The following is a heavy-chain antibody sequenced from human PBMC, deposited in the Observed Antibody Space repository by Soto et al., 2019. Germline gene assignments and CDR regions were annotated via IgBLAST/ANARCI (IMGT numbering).Heavy chain of an antibody. V-gene: IGHV4-31*03. Sequence: QVQLQESGPGLAKPSQTLSLTCTVSGASLSSGGYYWTWIRQVPGKALEWIGYIFHTGTTFYNHSLKSRVVMSIEKSDNQFSMNLRSVTAEDTAVYYGARGLGYDRKGSFIAAFDVWGQETMVTVAS. CDR1: GASLSSGGYY. J-gene: IGHJ3*01. D-gene: IGHD3-22*01. CDR2: IFHTGTT. CDR3: ARGLGYDRKGSFIAAFDV.